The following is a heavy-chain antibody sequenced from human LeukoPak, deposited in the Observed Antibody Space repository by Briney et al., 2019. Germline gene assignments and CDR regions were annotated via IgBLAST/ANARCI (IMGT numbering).Heavy chain of an antibody. J-gene: IGHJ3*02. V-gene: IGHV3-48*01. CDR2: ISGSSSPI. Sequence: SGGSLRLSCAASGLTISPYSMNWVRQAPGRGLEWVSYISGSSSPIYYADPVRGRFTISRDNAQNSLYLQIISLRAEDTAVYYCARDPAYCGGDCYSGYQDAFDIWGQGTRVTVSS. D-gene: IGHD2-21*02. CDR3: ARDPAYCGGDCYSGYQDAFDI. CDR1: GLTISPYS.